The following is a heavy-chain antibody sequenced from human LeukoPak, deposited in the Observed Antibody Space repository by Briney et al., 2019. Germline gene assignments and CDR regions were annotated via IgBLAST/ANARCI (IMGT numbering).Heavy chain of an antibody. Sequence: GGSLRLSCAASGFTFSSYAMSWVRQAPGKGLEWVSAISGSGGSTYYADSVKGRFTISRDNSKNTLYLQMDSLRAEDTAVYYCAKAPRDIVEVPAAMTWGQGTLVTVSS. J-gene: IGHJ5*02. CDR1: GFTFSSYA. CDR3: AKAPRDIVEVPAAMT. D-gene: IGHD2-2*01. CDR2: ISGSGGST. V-gene: IGHV3-23*01.